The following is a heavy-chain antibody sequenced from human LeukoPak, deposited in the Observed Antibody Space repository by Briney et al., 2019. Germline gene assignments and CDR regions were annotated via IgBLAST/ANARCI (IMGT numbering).Heavy chain of an antibody. J-gene: IGHJ4*02. Sequence: SETLSLTCAVSGASVSSTNWWSWVRQPPGKGLEWIGEIYHSGSTYYNPSLKSRVTISVDTSKNQFSLKLSSVTAADTAVYYWARKAFDILDYFDYWGQGTLVTVSS. CDR1: GASVSSTNW. D-gene: IGHD3-9*01. CDR3: ARKAFDILDYFDY. CDR2: IYHSGST. V-gene: IGHV4-4*02.